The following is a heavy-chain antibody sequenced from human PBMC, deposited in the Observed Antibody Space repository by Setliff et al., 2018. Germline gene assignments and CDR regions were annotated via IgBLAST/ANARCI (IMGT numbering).Heavy chain of an antibody. J-gene: IGHJ5*02. V-gene: IGHV1-69*05. D-gene: IGHD2-15*01. Sequence: SVKVSCKASGDSFNNYAISWVRQAPGQGLEWMGGIIPMFGTPAYAQKFQDRVTITTDESTSTAYMELDSLRSDDTAVYYCARSPALLGIVYLDPWGQGTRVTVSS. CDR2: IIPMFGTP. CDR3: ARSPALLGIVYLDP. CDR1: GDSFNNYA.